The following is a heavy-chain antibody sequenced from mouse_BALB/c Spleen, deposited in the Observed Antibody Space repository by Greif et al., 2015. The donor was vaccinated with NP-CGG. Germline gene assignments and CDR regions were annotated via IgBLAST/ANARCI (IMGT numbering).Heavy chain of an antibody. CDR1: GYTFTSYW. CDR2: INPSTGYT. V-gene: IGHV1-7*01. D-gene: IGHD1-1*01. J-gene: IGHJ2*01. CDR3: ATRNPTVVATSFDY. Sequence: QVQLQQSGAELAKPGASVKMSCKASGYTFTSYWMHWVKQRPGQGLEWIGYINPSTGYTEYNQKFKDKATLTADKSSSTAYMQLSSLTSEDSAVYYCATRNPTVVATSFDYWGQGTTLTVSS.